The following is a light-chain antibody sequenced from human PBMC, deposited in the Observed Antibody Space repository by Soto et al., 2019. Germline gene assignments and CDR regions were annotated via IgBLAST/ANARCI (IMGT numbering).Light chain of an antibody. CDR1: QSVSSSY. Sequence: EIVLTQSPSTLSLSPGERATLSCRASQSVSSSYLAWYQHKPGQAHRLLIYGASSRATRIPDRFSGSGSGTDFTLTISRLEPEDFAVYYCQQYGSSPRTFGQGTKVEIK. V-gene: IGKV3-20*01. J-gene: IGKJ1*01. CDR3: QQYGSSPRT. CDR2: GAS.